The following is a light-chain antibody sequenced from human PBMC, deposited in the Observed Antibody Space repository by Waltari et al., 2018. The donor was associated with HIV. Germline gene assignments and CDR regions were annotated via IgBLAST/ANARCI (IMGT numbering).Light chain of an antibody. CDR2: GAS. J-gene: IGKJ4*01. V-gene: IGKV1-17*01. CDR3: LQHTTYPLT. Sequence: DIQMTQSPSSLSASVGDRVTITCRASQAIRHDLDWYQQKPGKAPKRLIYGASSLQSEVPSRFSASGSGTDFTLTISSLQPEDFATYFCLQHTTYPLTFGGGTKVEIK. CDR1: QAIRHD.